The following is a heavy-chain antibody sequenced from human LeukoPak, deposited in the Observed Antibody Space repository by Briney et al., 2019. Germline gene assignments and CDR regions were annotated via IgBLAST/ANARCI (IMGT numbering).Heavy chain of an antibody. Sequence: SETLSLTCAVYGGSFSGYYWSWIRQPPGKGLEWIGEINHSGSTNYNPSLKSRVTISVDTSKNQFSLKLSSVTAADTAVYYCASPETGDRFDLWGRGTLVTVSS. D-gene: IGHD7-27*01. CDR1: GGSFSGYY. J-gene: IGHJ2*01. CDR3: ASPETGDRFDL. V-gene: IGHV4-34*01. CDR2: INHSGST.